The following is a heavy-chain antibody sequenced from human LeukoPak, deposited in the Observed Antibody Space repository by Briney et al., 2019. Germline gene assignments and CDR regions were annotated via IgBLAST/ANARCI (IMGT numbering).Heavy chain of an antibody. CDR1: GFTFSSYA. J-gene: IGHJ4*02. Sequence: GRSLRLSCAASGFTFSSYAMHWVRQAPGKGLEWVAVISYDGSNKYYADSVKGRFTISRDNSKNTLYLQMNSLRAEDTAVYYCARVSDGYWGQGTLVTVSS. V-gene: IGHV3-30*04. CDR2: ISYDGSNK. CDR3: ARVSDGY. D-gene: IGHD2-21*02.